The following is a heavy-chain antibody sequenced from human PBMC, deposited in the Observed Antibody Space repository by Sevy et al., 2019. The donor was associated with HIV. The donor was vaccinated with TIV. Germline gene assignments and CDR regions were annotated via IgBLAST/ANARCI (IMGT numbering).Heavy chain of an antibody. CDR3: ARHSSGYYFYFEY. CDR1: GGSISSHY. V-gene: IGHV4-4*07. J-gene: IGHJ4*02. Sequence: SETLSLTCTVSGGSISSHYWNWIRQPAGKGLEWIGRIYTSGSTNYNPSLKSRVTMSIDTSKNQFSLKLSSVTAADTAVYYCARHSSGYYFYFEYWGQGTLVTVSS. D-gene: IGHD3-22*01. CDR2: IYTSGST.